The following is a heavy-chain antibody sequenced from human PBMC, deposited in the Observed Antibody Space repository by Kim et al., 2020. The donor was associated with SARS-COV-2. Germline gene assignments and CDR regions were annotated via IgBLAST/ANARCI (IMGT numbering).Heavy chain of an antibody. V-gene: IGHV4-31*03. CDR2: ISYSGNS. Sequence: SETLSLTCSVSGGSIRSGGKFWTWIRQHPAKGLEWIGYISYSGNSHYSPSLRSRVSISLQTSENQFSLELTSVTAADTAVYYCARCQPLDYWGQGILVTVSS. CDR1: GGSIRSGGKF. D-gene: IGHD2-2*01. CDR3: ARCQPLDY. J-gene: IGHJ4*02.